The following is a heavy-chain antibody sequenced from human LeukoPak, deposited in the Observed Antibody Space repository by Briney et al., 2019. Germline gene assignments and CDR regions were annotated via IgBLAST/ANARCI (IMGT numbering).Heavy chain of an antibody. V-gene: IGHV4-34*01. CDR3: ARAGSPSCSGGSCYHYYYYYMDV. Sequence: SETLSLTCAVYGGSFSGYYWSWIRQPPGKGLEWIVEINHSGSTNYNPSLKSRVTISVDTSKNQFSLKLSSVTAADTAVYYCARAGSPSCSGGSCYHYYYYYMDVWGKGTTVTVSS. D-gene: IGHD2-15*01. CDR2: INHSGST. CDR1: GGSFSGYY. J-gene: IGHJ6*03.